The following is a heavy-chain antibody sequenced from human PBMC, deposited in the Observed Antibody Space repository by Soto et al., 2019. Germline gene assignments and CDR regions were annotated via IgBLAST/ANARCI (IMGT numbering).Heavy chain of an antibody. CDR3: AQITPCDFKGYYFDY. CDR2: IYWDDDR. J-gene: IGHJ4*02. D-gene: IGHD2-21*02. Sequence: QITLKESGPTLVKPTQTLTLTCTLSGFSLSTTTVGVGWIRQPPGKALEWLALIYWDDDRRYIPSLKNRLTITTDSSSGQVVLTMTNKDPVDTATYSCAQITPCDFKGYYFDYWGPGILVTVSS. CDR1: GFSLSTTTVG. V-gene: IGHV2-5*02.